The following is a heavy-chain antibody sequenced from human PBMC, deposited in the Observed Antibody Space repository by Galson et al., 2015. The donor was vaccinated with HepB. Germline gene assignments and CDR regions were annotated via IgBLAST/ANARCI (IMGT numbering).Heavy chain of an antibody. Sequence: SLRLSCAASGFTFSDYYMDWVRQAPGRGLEWVGRNRKKGNSDTTECAASVKGRFTVSRDVSKNSLYLQMNSLKTEDTALYYCARAGDSGIYTFDLWGQGVLVTVSS. D-gene: IGHD3-10*01. CDR1: GFTFSDYY. CDR3: ARAGDSGIYTFDL. CDR2: NRKKGNSDTT. V-gene: IGHV3-72*01. J-gene: IGHJ4*02.